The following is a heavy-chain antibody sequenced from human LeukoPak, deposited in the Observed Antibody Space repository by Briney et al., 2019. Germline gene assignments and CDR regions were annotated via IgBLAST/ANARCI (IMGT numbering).Heavy chain of an antibody. D-gene: IGHD2-21*02. CDR3: ARGGYCGGDCYFYY. Sequence: SETLSLTCTVSGGSISSGSYYWRWIRQPAGKGLEWIGRVYSSGSTNYNPSLKSRVSISVDTSKNQFSLRLSSVTAADTAVYYCARGGYCGGDCYFYYWGQGTLVTVSS. CDR2: VYSSGST. J-gene: IGHJ4*02. V-gene: IGHV4-61*02. CDR1: GGSISSGSYY.